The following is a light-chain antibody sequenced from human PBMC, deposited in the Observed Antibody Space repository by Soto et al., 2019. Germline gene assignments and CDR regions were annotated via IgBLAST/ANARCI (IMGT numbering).Light chain of an antibody. CDR1: SSDVGNYDL. CDR3: CSYAGSSTHYV. CDR2: EDT. V-gene: IGLV2-23*01. J-gene: IGLJ1*01. Sequence: QSLLTQPASLSGSPGQSITISCTGTSSDVGNYDLVSWYQQHPGRAPKLMIYEDTKRPSGVSNRFSASKSGNTASLTVSGLQPEDEADYYCCSYAGSSTHYVFGTGTKVTVL.